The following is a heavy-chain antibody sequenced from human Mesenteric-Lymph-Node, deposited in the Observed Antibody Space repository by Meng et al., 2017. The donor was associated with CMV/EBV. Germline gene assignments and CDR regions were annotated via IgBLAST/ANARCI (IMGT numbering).Heavy chain of an antibody. CDR2: IKRDGSDK. Sequence: GESLKISCAASGFSFSSYWMSWVRQAPGKGLEWVANIKRDGSDKYYVDSVKGRFTISRDNAENSLFLQMNSLRADDTAVYYCARDLKPGDYWSGYSDYWGQGTLVTVSS. CDR1: GFSFSSYW. D-gene: IGHD3-3*01. J-gene: IGHJ4*02. CDR3: ARDLKPGDYWSGYSDY. V-gene: IGHV3-7*01.